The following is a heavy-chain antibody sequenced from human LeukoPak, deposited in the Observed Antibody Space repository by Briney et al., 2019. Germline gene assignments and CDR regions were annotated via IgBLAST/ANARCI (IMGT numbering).Heavy chain of an antibody. CDR1: GGSFSGYY. D-gene: IGHD3-10*01. V-gene: IGHV4-59*01. CDR2: IYDSGST. Sequence: SETLSLTCAVYGGSFSGYYWSWIRQPPGKGLEWVGYIYDSGSTNYNPSLKSRVTISVDTSKNQFSLKLSSVTAADMAVYYCARVGGTNYYYYGMDVWGQGTTVTVSS. CDR3: ARVGGTNYYYYGMDV. J-gene: IGHJ6*02.